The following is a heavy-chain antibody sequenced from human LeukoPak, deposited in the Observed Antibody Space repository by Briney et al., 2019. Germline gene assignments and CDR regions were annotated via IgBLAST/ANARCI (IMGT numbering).Heavy chain of an antibody. J-gene: IGHJ6*04. D-gene: IGHD3-3*01. CDR1: GFTFSSYW. CDR3: ARDQERVLRFLEWSPTRTTPSILDV. V-gene: IGHV3-7*01. CDR2: IKQDGSEK. Sequence: GGSLRLSCAASGFTFSSYWMSWVRQAPGRGLEWVANIKQDGSEKYYVDSVKGRFTISRDNAKNSLYLQMNSLRAEDTAVYYCARDQERVLRFLEWSPTRTTPSILDVWGKGTTVTVSS.